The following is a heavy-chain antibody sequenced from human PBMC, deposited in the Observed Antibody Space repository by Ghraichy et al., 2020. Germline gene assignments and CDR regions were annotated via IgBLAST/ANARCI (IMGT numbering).Heavy chain of an antibody. CDR3: ARQSSSSLIGYSYSFFGVDV. V-gene: IGHV4-39*01. CDR1: GASVGSRSFY. J-gene: IGHJ6*02. D-gene: IGHD2-2*01. CDR2: IDYSGSA. Sequence: GSLSLTCTVSGASVGSRSFYWDWIRQSPRRGLEWLGNIDYSGSAHYSPSLMSRLTISVDTAKNQFSLSLTSVSAADTAIYYCARQSSSSLIGYSYSFFGVDVWGQGAAVTVSS.